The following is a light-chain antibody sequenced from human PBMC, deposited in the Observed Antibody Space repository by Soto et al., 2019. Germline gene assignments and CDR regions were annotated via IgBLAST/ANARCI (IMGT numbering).Light chain of an antibody. V-gene: IGKV1-9*01. Sequence: DIQLTQSPSFLSASVGDRVTITCRASQAIDTYLAWYQQKPGKAPKLLIYAASLLQSGVPSRFSGSGSWTDITLTINSLQPDDFASYYCQQLNSFPFICGQGTRLEIK. CDR3: QQLNSFPFI. CDR1: QAIDTY. J-gene: IGKJ5*01. CDR2: AAS.